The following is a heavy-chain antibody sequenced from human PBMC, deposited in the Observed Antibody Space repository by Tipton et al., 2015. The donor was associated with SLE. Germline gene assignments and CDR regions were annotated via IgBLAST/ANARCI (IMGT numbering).Heavy chain of an antibody. D-gene: IGHD6-13*01. CDR3: ARKNFSAGTPENYFDY. CDR1: GGSISSSSYY. Sequence: TLSLTCTVSGGSISSSSYYWGWIRQPPGKGLEWIGSIYYSGSTYYNPSLKSRVTISVDTSKNQFSLKLSSVTAADTAVYYCARKNFSAGTPENYFDYWGQGTLVTVSS. V-gene: IGHV4-39*07. J-gene: IGHJ4*02. CDR2: IYYSGST.